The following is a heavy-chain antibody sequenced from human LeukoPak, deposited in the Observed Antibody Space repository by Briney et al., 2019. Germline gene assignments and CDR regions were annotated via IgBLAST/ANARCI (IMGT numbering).Heavy chain of an antibody. CDR2: ISSSISYI. V-gene: IGHV3-21*01. CDR1: GFTFSSYS. CDR3: AREGDPTFEDAFDI. Sequence: KPGGSLRLSCAASGFTFSSYSMNWVRQAPGKGLEWVSSISSSISYIYYADSVKGRFTISRDNAKNSLYLQMNSLRAEDTAVYYCAREGDPTFEDAFDIWGQGTMVTVSS. J-gene: IGHJ3*02. D-gene: IGHD3-16*01.